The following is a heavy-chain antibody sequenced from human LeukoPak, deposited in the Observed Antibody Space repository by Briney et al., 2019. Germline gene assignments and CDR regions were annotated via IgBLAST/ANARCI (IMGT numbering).Heavy chain of an antibody. Sequence: SETLSLTCTVSGGSISSSPYYWGWIRQPPGKGLEWIGSIYYSGITYYNPSLKSRVTMSVDTAKNQLSLKLSSVTAADTAVYYCARETGVIVGDAFDIWGQGTMVTVSS. CDR1: GGSISSSPYY. CDR3: ARETGVIVGDAFDI. J-gene: IGHJ3*02. CDR2: IYYSGIT. V-gene: IGHV4-39*02. D-gene: IGHD3-16*02.